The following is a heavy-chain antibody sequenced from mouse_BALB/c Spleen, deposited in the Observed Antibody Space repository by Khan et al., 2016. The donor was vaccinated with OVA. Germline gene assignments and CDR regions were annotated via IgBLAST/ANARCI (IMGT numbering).Heavy chain of an antibody. CDR2: IWNDGNT. D-gene: IGHD2-10*01. V-gene: IGHV2-6-1*01. J-gene: IGHJ4*01. CDR1: GFSLTNYG. CDR3: ARQPYYHYNIMDY. Sequence: VQLVESGPGLVAPSQSLSITCTISGFSLTNYGVHWVRQPPGKGLEWLVVIWNDGNTDNTSAIKSRMTISKDNSKSPVFLKMNSLQTDDTAMYFCARQPYYHYNIMDYWGQGTSVTVSS.